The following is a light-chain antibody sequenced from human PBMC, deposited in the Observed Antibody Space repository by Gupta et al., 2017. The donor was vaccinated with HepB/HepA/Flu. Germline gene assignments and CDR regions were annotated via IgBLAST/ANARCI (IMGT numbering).Light chain of an antibody. V-gene: IGKV3-11*01. CDR3: QQRRNWPPLT. Sequence: EIVLTQSPATLSLSPGERATLSCRASQSVSSYLAWYQQKPGQAPRLLIYDASNRATGIPARFSGSGSGTDFTLTISSLEPEDFAVYYCQQRRNWPPLTSGGGTKVEIK. CDR2: DAS. J-gene: IGKJ4*01. CDR1: QSVSSY.